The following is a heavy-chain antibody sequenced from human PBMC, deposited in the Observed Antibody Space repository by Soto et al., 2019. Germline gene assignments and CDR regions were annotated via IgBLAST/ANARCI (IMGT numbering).Heavy chain of an antibody. J-gene: IGHJ6*01. CDR1: GYNFISHS. CDR3: ARGALCGGAPWCCDIEV. D-gene: IGHD2-21*01. CDR2: ISAYNGNT. Sequence: QIQLVQSGGEVKKPGASVKVSCKSSGYNFISHSITWVRQAPGQGLEWMGRISAYNGNTNHAQKCQGRRTMTTDTATSAADMERRRLPSDDTADGYRARGALCGGAPWCCDIEVWGQGTTVTVSS. V-gene: IGHV1-18*01.